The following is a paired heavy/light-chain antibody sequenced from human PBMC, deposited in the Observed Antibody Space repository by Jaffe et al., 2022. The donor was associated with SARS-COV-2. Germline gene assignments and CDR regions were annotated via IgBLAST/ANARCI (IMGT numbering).Heavy chain of an antibody. V-gene: IGHV4-61*03. CDR2: MSYSGSA. CDR1: GGSVSTGTYY. Sequence: QVQLQESGPGLVKPSETLSLICTVSGGSVSTGTYYWSWIRQPPGKGLEWIGYMSYSGSASYNPSLKSRVTIALDTPKNHFSLNLNSVTAADTAVYYCARATRTTCHECLDSWGQGTLVTVSS. CDR3: ARATRTTCHECLDS. J-gene: IGHJ4*02. D-gene: IGHD3-3*01.
Light chain of an antibody. CDR1: QSVLKTSNNGNY. CDR3: QQYLNTPRT. Sequence: DIVMTQSPDSLAVSLGERATINCKSSQSVLKTSNNGNYLAWYQQKPGQPPKLLIYWASIRESGVPDRFSGSGSGTDFTLTISSLQAEDVAVYYCQQYLNTPRTFGQGTKLEIK. CDR2: WAS. V-gene: IGKV4-1*01. J-gene: IGKJ2*02.